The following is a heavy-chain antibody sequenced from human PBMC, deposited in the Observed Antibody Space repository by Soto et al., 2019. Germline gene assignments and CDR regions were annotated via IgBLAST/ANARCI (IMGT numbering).Heavy chain of an antibody. J-gene: IGHJ6*02. CDR1: GGSISSYY. V-gene: IGHV4-59*01. CDR2: IYYSGNT. CDR3: ARAPGTTFYYYYGMDV. Sequence: PSETLSLTCTVSGGSISSYYWSWIRQPPGKGLEWIGYIYYSGNTNYNPSLKSRVTISVDTSKNQFSLKLSSVTAADTAVYYCARAPGTTFYYYYGMDVWGQGTTVTVSS. D-gene: IGHD1-7*01.